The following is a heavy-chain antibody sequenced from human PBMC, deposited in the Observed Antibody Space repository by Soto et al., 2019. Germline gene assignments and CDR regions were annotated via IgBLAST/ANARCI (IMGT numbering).Heavy chain of an antibody. CDR2: LFYGGTT. V-gene: IGHV4-39*01. Sequence: QVQLQESGPGLVKPSETLSLTCTVSGGSISGYYWTWIRQPPGKGLEWVGSLFYGGTTDYNPSLKSRFTMSLDTSKNHFSLKLRSVTAADTAVYYCARHRGPAPVYWGQGTLVTASS. J-gene: IGHJ4*02. CDR3: ARHRGPAPVY. D-gene: IGHD3-10*01. CDR1: GGSISGYY.